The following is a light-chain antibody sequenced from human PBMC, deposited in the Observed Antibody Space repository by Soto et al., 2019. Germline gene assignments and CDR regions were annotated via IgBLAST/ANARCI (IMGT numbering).Light chain of an antibody. V-gene: IGLV2-8*01. CDR2: EVN. Sequence: SVLTQPPSASGSPGQSVTISCTGTSSDGGGYNYVSWYQHHPGNAPKLMIYEVNKRTSGVPDRFSGSKSGNTASLTVSGLQAEDEADYYCSSYAGSNTPYVFGTGSKVTVL. CDR1: SSDGGGYNY. J-gene: IGLJ1*01. CDR3: SSYAGSNTPYV.